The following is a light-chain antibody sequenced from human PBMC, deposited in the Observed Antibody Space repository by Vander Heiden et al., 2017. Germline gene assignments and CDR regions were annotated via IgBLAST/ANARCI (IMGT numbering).Light chain of an antibody. CDR2: LGS. CDR3: KQAIQTPRT. CDR1: QSLLHSNGYNY. V-gene: IGKV2-28*01. Sequence: DIVLTQSPLCLPVTPGEPASIYCRSSQSLLHSNGYNYLDLYLQKPGQSPQLLVDLGSNRASGDRDRVSGSGGGTEFTLKISRVEAEDVGVYYCKQAIQTPRTFGQGTKVEIK. J-gene: IGKJ1*01.